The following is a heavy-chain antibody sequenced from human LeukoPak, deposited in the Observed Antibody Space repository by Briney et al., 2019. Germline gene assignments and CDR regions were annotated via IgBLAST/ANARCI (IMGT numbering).Heavy chain of an antibody. V-gene: IGHV1-2*02. CDR2: INPKTGVT. CDR3: ARDLAMYSPDLDY. J-gene: IGHJ4*02. D-gene: IGHD1-26*01. CDR1: GYTFTDYY. Sequence: GASVNVSCKASGYTFTDYYLHWVRQPPAHGLEWMGWINPKTGVTKYAQNFQGRVTMTRHTSISTAYMEVSRLRSDDTAVFYCARDLAMYSPDLDYWGQGTLVTVSS.